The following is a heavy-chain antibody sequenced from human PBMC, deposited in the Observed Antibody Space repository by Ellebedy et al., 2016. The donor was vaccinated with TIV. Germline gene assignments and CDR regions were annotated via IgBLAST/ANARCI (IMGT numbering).Heavy chain of an antibody. D-gene: IGHD3-22*01. J-gene: IGHJ4*02. Sequence: PGGSLRLSCAASGFRFSIYDMYWVRQAPGRGLEWVAASGSGGDSYYADSVRGRSTVSRDTSKNTVFLQMDSLRVEDAAAYYCAREVHSSGRAGTFDYWGQGTQVTVSP. V-gene: IGHV3-13*01. CDR1: GFRFSIYD. CDR2: SGSGGDS. CDR3: AREVHSSGRAGTFDY.